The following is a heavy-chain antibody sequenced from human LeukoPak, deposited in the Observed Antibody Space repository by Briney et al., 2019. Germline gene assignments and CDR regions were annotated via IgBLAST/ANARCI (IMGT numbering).Heavy chain of an antibody. V-gene: IGHV4-39*01. CDR1: GDSLSSTSYY. Sequence: SETLSLTCTVSGDSLSSTSYYWGWLRQPPEKGLEWIGSIYYSGSTNYDPSLRSRVTISLDTSKNQFSLKLNSLTAADTAIYYCARHWQGFSTSSKYFEFWGRGTLVTVSS. CDR3: ARHWQGFSTSSKYFEF. J-gene: IGHJ4*02. D-gene: IGHD6-13*01. CDR2: IYYSGST.